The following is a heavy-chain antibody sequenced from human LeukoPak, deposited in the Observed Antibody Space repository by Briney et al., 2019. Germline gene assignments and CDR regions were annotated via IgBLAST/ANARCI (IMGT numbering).Heavy chain of an antibody. D-gene: IGHD3-9*01. J-gene: IGHJ4*02. Sequence: SETLPLTCTVSGASINNNFWTWIRQPPGKGLEWIGYIYSSGSANYNPSLKSRVTISGDTSKNQISLELTSVTAADADVYYRARRWSGGYFDWLSTFDYWGQGTLVTVSS. V-gene: IGHV4-4*09. CDR2: IYSSGSA. CDR3: ARRWSGGYFDWLSTFDY. CDR1: GASINNNF.